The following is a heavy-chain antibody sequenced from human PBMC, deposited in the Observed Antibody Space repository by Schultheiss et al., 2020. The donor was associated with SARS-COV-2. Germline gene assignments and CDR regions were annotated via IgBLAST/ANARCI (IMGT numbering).Heavy chain of an antibody. CDR1: GGSISSYY. CDR3: ARDIPSNGMDV. Sequence: SQTLSLTCTVSGGSISSYYWNWIRQPPGKGLEWIGRIYTSGSTNYNPSLKSRVTMSVDTSKNQFSLKLSSVTAADTAVYYCARDIPSNGMDVWGQGTTVTVSS. CDR2: IYTSGST. V-gene: IGHV4-4*07. J-gene: IGHJ6*02.